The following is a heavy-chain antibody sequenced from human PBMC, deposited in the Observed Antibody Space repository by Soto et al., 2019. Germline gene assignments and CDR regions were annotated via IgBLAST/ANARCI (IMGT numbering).Heavy chain of an antibody. Sequence: VQLVESGGGVVQPGRSLRLSCAASGFTFSSYGMHWVRQAPGKGLEWVAVIWYDGSNKYYADSVKGRFTISRDNSKNTLYLQMNSLRAEDTAVYYCARDPYCSGGSCYYFDYWGQGTLVTVSS. CDR2: IWYDGSNK. CDR1: GFTFSSYG. V-gene: IGHV3-33*01. D-gene: IGHD2-15*01. J-gene: IGHJ4*02. CDR3: ARDPYCSGGSCYYFDY.